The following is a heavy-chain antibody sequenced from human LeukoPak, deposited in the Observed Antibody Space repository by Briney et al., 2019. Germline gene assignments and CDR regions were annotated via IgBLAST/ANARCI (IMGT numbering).Heavy chain of an antibody. Sequence: PGGSLRLSCAASGFTFNNYAMGWVRQAPAKGLEWVSGVSADGGSTYYADFVKGRFTISRDTSKNTLYLQVNSLRADDTAVYYCAKCLGISRTLFDYWGQGTLVTVSS. V-gene: IGHV3-23*01. J-gene: IGHJ4*02. CDR2: VSADGGST. D-gene: IGHD2/OR15-2a*01. CDR3: AKCLGISRTLFDY. CDR1: GFTFNNYA.